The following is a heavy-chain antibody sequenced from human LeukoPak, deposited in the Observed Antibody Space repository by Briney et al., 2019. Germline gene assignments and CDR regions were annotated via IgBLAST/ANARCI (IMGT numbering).Heavy chain of an antibody. J-gene: IGHJ4*02. CDR1: GFTFSSYG. V-gene: IGHV3-30*03. CDR2: ISFDGSSK. CDR3: ARGACSTTGCAKTGY. Sequence: GTSLRLSCAASGFTFSSYGMHWVRQAPGKGLEWLAVISFDGSSKYEADSVKGRFTISRDNSKHTLYLQMNSLRLDDTAVYYCARGACSTTGCAKTGYWGQGTLVTVSS. D-gene: IGHD2-2*01.